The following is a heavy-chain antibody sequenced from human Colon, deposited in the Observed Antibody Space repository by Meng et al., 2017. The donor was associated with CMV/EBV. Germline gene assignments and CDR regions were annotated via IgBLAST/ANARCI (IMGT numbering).Heavy chain of an antibody. J-gene: IGHJ6*02. V-gene: IGHV4-39*07. CDR2: IYESGTT. CDR1: GGSITSNVDYY. Sequence: SETLSLTCTVSGGSITSNVDYYWAWIRQPPGKGLEWIGTIYESGTTYYSPSLKSRVTMSIDTSRNQFSLKLSSVTAADTAVYYCARVVRRELKTRYYYYYGMDVWGQGTTVTVSS. CDR3: ARVVRRELKTRYYYYYGMDV. D-gene: IGHD1-26*01.